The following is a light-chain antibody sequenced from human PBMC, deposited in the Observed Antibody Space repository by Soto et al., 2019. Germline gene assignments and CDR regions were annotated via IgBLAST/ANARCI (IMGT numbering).Light chain of an antibody. CDR3: QQTYTTPEIP. J-gene: IGKJ5*01. Sequence: QVTHTNCSPSASVGDRVTITCRASQSISIYLNWYQLKPGKAPNLLMYGASYLKSGVPTRFSGSGSGTDFTLTISSLQPEDFAIYYCQQTYTTPEIPSGQGRLPAVK. CDR2: GAS. CDR1: QSISIY. V-gene: IGKV1-39*01.